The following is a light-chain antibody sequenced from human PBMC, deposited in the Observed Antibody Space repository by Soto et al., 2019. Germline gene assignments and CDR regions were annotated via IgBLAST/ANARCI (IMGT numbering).Light chain of an antibody. J-gene: IGKJ2*01. CDR1: QSITRY. Sequence: DIQMTQSPSSLSASVGDRVTITCRASQSITRYLNWYQQKPGKAPKLLIYAASSLQSEVPSRFSGSGSGTDFTLTISSLQPEDFATYYCQQSYSTPPFTFGQGTKLEIK. V-gene: IGKV1-39*01. CDR2: AAS. CDR3: QQSYSTPPFT.